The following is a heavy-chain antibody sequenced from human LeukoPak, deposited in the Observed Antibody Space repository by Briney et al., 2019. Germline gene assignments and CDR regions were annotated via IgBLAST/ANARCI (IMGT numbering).Heavy chain of an antibody. CDR2: IKQDGSEK. Sequence: GGSLRLSCAASGFXFSIYWISWVRQAPGKGLEWVANIKQDGSEKNYVDSVKGRFTISRDNAKNSLYLQMNSLRAEDTAVYYCARDHHPFTAWGQGTLVTVSS. D-gene: IGHD5-18*01. V-gene: IGHV3-7*04. CDR1: GFXFSIYW. CDR3: ARDHHPFTA. J-gene: IGHJ4*02.